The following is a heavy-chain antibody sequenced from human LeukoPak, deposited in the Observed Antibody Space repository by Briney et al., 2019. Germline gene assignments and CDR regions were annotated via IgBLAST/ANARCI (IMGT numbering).Heavy chain of an antibody. J-gene: IGHJ5*02. Sequence: SETLSLTCTVSGGSISSYYWSWIRQPPGKGLEWIGYIYYSGSTNYNPSLKSRVTISVDTSKNQFSLKLSSVTAADTAVYYCARAPQWLALNWFDPWGQGTLVTVSS. D-gene: IGHD6-19*01. CDR2: IYYSGST. CDR1: GGSISSYY. V-gene: IGHV4-59*08. CDR3: ARAPQWLALNWFDP.